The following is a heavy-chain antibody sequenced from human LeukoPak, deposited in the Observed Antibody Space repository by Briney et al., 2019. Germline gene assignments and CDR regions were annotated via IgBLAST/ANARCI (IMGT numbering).Heavy chain of an antibody. CDR1: GYTFTGYY. J-gene: IGHJ4*02. CDR2: INPNSGGT. CDR3: ARYINYYDSSGYGY. D-gene: IGHD3-22*01. Sequence: GASVKVSCKASGYTFTGYYMHWVRQAPGQGLEWMGWINPNSGGTNYAQKFQGRVTMTRDTSISTAYMELSRLRSEDTAVYYCARYINYYDSSGYGYWGQGTLVTVSS. V-gene: IGHV1-2*02.